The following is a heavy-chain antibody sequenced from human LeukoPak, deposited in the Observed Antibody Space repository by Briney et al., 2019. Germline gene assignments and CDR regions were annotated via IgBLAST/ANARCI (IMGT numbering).Heavy chain of an antibody. CDR2: XYPGDSDT. D-gene: IGHD3-10*01. V-gene: IGHV5-51*01. J-gene: IGHJ4*02. CDR3: ARHGPGYGSGSYYPY. Sequence: GXXYPGDSDTRYSPSFQGQVTISADKSISTAYLQWSSLKASDTAMYYCARHGPGYGSGSYYPYWGQGTLVTVSS.